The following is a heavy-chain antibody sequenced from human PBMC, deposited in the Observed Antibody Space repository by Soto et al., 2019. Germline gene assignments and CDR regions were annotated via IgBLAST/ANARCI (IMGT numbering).Heavy chain of an antibody. CDR3: ASIDHYYGSGSYSLFDY. Sequence: SETLSLTCTVSGGSISSYYWSWIRQPPGKGLEWIGYIYYSGSTNYNPSLKSRVTISVDTSKNQFSLKLSSVTAADTAVYYCASIDHYYGSGSYSLFDYWGQGTLVTVSS. V-gene: IGHV4-59*01. D-gene: IGHD3-10*01. J-gene: IGHJ4*02. CDR2: IYYSGST. CDR1: GGSISSYY.